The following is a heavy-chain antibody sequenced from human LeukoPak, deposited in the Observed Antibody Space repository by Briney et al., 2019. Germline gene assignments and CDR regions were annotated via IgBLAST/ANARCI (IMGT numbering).Heavy chain of an antibody. Sequence: SETLSLTCTVSGGSISSYYWSWIRQPPGKGLECIGYIHYTGSTNYNPSLKSRVTISVDTSKNQFSLKLNSVTAADTAVYYCAREGRAAAGTVYYYYMDVWGKGTTVTISS. J-gene: IGHJ6*03. V-gene: IGHV4-59*01. CDR1: GGSISSYY. CDR3: AREGRAAAGTVYYYYMDV. CDR2: IHYTGST. D-gene: IGHD6-13*01.